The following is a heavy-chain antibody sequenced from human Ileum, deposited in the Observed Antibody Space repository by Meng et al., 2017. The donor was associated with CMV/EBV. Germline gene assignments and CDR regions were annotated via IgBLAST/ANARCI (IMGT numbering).Heavy chain of an antibody. V-gene: IGHV1-2*02. Sequence: VQLVQSGAEVKKPGASGKVSCKASGYSFSGYYIQWVRQAPGQGPEWMGWINPKSGRANYAQKFQGRVTQTRDTSISTANMELSSLRSDDTAVYYCARGVRVGTSREFYFDYWGPGTLVTVSS. CDR1: GYSFSGYY. D-gene: IGHD1-26*01. CDR2: INPKSGRA. CDR3: ARGVRVGTSREFYFDY. J-gene: IGHJ4*02.